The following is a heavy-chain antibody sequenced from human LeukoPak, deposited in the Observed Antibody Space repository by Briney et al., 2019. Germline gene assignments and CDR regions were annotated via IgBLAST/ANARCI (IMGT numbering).Heavy chain of an antibody. V-gene: IGHV3-64*01. CDR3: ARVSFGSGSFDY. CDR2: ISSNGGST. D-gene: IGHD6-19*01. CDR1: GFTFSSYA. J-gene: IGHJ4*02. Sequence: GGALRLSCAASGFTFSSYAMQWVRQAPGKGLEYVSAISSNGGSTYYANSVKGRFTISRDNSKNTLYLQMGSLRAEDMAVYYCARVSFGSGSFDYWGQGTLVTVSS.